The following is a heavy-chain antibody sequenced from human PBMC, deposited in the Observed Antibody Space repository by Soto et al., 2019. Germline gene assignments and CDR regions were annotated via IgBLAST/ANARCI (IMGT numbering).Heavy chain of an antibody. D-gene: IGHD2-2*01. CDR3: ARAYCGSNSCHTWLDL. Sequence: ASVKVSCKASGYIFTDYYMNWVRQAPGQGLEWMGGINPNGGGTNYAQKFQGRVTMTTDTSINTGYMELSRLRSDDTAVYYCARAYCGSNSCHTWLDLWGKGTLVTVSS. V-gene: IGHV1-2*02. J-gene: IGHJ5*02. CDR2: INPNGGGT. CDR1: GYIFTDYY.